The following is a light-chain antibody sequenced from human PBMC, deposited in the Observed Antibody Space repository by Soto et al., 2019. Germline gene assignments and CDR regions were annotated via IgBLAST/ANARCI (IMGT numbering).Light chain of an antibody. CDR1: QSVSSSY. Sequence: EIVLTQSPGTLSLSPGERATLSCRASQSVSSSYLAWYQQKPGQAPRQLIYGASSRATGIPDRFSGSGSGTDFTLTITRLEAGDFAVYYCQHYRTSFGGGTRVEIK. CDR3: QHYRTS. J-gene: IGKJ4*01. V-gene: IGKV3-20*01. CDR2: GAS.